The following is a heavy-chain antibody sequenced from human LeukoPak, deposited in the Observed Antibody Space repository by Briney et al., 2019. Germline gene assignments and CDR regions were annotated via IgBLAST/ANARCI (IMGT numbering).Heavy chain of an antibody. CDR1: GFTFDDYA. D-gene: IGHD3-10*01. CDR2: ISWNSGSI. J-gene: IGHJ4*02. CDR3: AKDSYYYGSGSYLDY. Sequence: GGSLRLSCAASGFTFDDYAMHWVQQAPGKGLEWVSGISWNSGSIAYADSVKGRFTISRDNAKNSLYLQMNSLRAEDTALYYCAKDSYYYGSGSYLDYWGQGTLVTVSS. V-gene: IGHV3-9*01.